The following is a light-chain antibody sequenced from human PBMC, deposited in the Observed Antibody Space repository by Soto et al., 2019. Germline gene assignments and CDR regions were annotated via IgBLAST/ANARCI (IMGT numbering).Light chain of an antibody. CDR3: QHYNNWPLT. Sequence: EIVMTQSPATLSVSPGESATLSCRASQSVSSNLAWYQQKPGQAPGLLIYGASTRATGIPARFSGSGSGTEFPLTISSLQSEDFAVYYCQHYNNWPLTFGGGTKVEIK. CDR1: QSVSSN. V-gene: IGKV3-15*01. CDR2: GAS. J-gene: IGKJ4*01.